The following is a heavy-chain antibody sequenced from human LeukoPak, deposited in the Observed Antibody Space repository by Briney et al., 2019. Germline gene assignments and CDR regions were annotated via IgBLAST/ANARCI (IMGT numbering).Heavy chain of an antibody. D-gene: IGHD7-27*01. Sequence: GASVKVSCEASGYTFTDYFIHWVRQAPGQGPEWMGRMNGNSGVTMYAQTLQDRVTMTRDTSISTAYMELSRLTSDDTAVYYCASDLSSTSNWEFDYWGQGTLVTVSS. CDR3: ASDLSSTSNWEFDY. J-gene: IGHJ4*02. CDR1: GYTFTDYF. CDR2: MNGNSGVT. V-gene: IGHV1-2*06.